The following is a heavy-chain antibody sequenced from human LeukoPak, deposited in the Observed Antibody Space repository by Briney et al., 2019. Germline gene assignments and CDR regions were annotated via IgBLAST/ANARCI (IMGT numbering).Heavy chain of an antibody. D-gene: IGHD2-15*01. CDR3: ARDGGYCSGGNCYSED. CDR2: ISSSGSYI. V-gene: IGHV3-11*06. CDR1: GFTFSDYY. Sequence: GGSLRLSCAASGFTFSDYYMTWIRQAPGKGLEWVSYISSSGSYINYADSVKGRLTISRDNAKNSLYLQMNSLRAEDTAVYYCARDGGYCSGGNCYSEDWGQGTLVTVSS. J-gene: IGHJ4*02.